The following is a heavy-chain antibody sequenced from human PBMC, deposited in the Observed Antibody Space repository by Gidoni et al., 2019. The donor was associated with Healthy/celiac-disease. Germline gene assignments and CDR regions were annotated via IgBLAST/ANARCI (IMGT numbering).Heavy chain of an antibody. CDR3: AKTNTVVVPAPGY. Sequence: EVQLLESGGGLVQPGGALRLSCAASGFAVSSYAMSWVRQAPGKGLEWVSAISGSGGSTYYADSVKGRFTISRYNSKNTLYLQMNSLRAEDTAVYYCAKTNTVVVPAPGYWGQGTLVTVSS. V-gene: IGHV3-23*01. J-gene: IGHJ4*02. CDR1: GFAVSSYA. CDR2: ISGSGGST. D-gene: IGHD2-2*01.